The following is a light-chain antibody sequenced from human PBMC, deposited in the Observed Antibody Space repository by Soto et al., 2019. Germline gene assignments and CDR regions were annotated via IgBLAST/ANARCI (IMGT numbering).Light chain of an antibody. J-gene: IGKJ2*01. CDR1: QSITHW. Sequence: DIRMTQSPSTLSASVGDRVTITCRASQSITHWLAWYQQKPEKAPKLLVYDASSLETGVPSRFSGSGSGTEVSLTISSLEPDDFATYYCQQYQVYPYTFGQGTRLDI. CDR3: QQYQVYPYT. CDR2: DAS. V-gene: IGKV1-5*01.